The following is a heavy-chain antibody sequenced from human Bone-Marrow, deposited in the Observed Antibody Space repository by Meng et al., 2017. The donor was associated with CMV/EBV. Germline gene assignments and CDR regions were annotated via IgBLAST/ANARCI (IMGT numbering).Heavy chain of an antibody. Sequence: SQTLSLTCAVYGGSFSGYYWSWIRQPPGKGLAWIGEINHSGSTNYNPSLNSRVTISVNTSKNQFSLKLSSVTAADTVVYYGARTDFWSGHQRGFYYYYGIDVWGQGTTVTVSS. CDR1: GGSFSGYY. CDR2: INHSGST. V-gene: IGHV4-34*01. D-gene: IGHD3-3*01. J-gene: IGHJ6*02. CDR3: ARTDFWSGHQRGFYYYYGIDV.